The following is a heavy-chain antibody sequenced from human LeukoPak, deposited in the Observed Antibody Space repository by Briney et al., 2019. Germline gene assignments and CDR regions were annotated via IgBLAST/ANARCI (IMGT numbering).Heavy chain of an antibody. D-gene: IGHD2-2*01. V-gene: IGHV3-9*03. J-gene: IGHJ3*02. CDR1: GFTFDDYA. Sequence: SLRLSCAVSGFTFDDYAMHWVRHAPGKGLEWVSGISWNSGSIGYADSVKGRFTISRDNAKNSLYLQMNSLRAEDMALYYCAKGANTDAQLLKGGAFDIWGQGTMVTVSS. CDR2: ISWNSGSI. CDR3: AKGANTDAQLLKGGAFDI.